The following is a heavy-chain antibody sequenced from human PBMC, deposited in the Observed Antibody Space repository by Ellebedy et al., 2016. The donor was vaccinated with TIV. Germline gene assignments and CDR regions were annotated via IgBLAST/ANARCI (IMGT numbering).Heavy chain of an antibody. D-gene: IGHD6-19*01. CDR1: GYTFTGYY. V-gene: IGHV1-2*02. CDR3: ARDGPTPPYSSGWYVADYYGMDV. Sequence: ASVKVSCXASGYTFTGYYMHWVRQAPGQGLEWMGWINPNSGGTNYAQKLQGRVTMTTDTSTSTAYMELRSLRSDDTAVYYCARDGPTPPYSSGWYVADYYGMDVWGQGTTVTVSS. J-gene: IGHJ6*02. CDR2: INPNSGGT.